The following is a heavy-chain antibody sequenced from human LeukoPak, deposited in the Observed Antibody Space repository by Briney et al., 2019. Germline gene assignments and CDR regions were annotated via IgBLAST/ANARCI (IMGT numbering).Heavy chain of an antibody. CDR2: INWNSGSI. J-gene: IGHJ4*02. CDR1: GFTFKDYA. D-gene: IGHD5-18*01. CDR3: AKGDVDSPMNFYH. Sequence: GGSLRLSCAASGFTFKDYAMHWVRQAPGKGLEWVSSINWNSGSIVYADSVKGRFTISRDNAKDSLYLQMNSLRTEDTALYYCAKGDVDSPMNFYHWGQGTLVTVSS. V-gene: IGHV3-9*01.